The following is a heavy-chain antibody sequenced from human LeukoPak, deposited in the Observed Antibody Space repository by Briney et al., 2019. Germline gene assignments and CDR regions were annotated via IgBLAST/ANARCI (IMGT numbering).Heavy chain of an antibody. J-gene: IGHJ4*02. CDR1: GGSISSSSYY. CDR3: ARGQSYWNPFDY. CDR2: IYYSGST. D-gene: IGHD1-1*01. V-gene: IGHV4-39*07. Sequence: PSETLSLTCTVSGGSISSSSYYWGWIRQPPGKGLEWIGSIYYSGSTYYNPSLKSRVTISVDTSKNQFSLKLSSVTAADTAVYYCARGQSYWNPFDYWGQGTLVTVSS.